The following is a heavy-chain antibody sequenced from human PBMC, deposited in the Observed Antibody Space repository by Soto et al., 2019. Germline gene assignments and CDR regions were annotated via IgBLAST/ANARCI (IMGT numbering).Heavy chain of an antibody. D-gene: IGHD2-8*01. CDR3: AKAMHYVMVYAIPWFDP. CDR1: GFTFSSYG. Sequence: GGSLRLSCAASGFTFSSYGMHWVRQAPGKGLEWVAVISYDGSNKYYADSVKGRFTISRDNSKNTLYLQMNSLRAEDTAVYYCAKAMHYVMVYAIPWFDPWGQGTLVTVSS. CDR2: ISYDGSNK. V-gene: IGHV3-30*18. J-gene: IGHJ5*02.